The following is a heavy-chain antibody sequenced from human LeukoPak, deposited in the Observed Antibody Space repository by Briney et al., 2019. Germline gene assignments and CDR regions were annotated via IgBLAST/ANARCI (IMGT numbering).Heavy chain of an antibody. CDR1: GGSFSGYY. Sequence: SETLSLTCAVYGGSFSGYYWSWIRQPPGKGLEWIGEINHSGNTNYNPSLKSRVTISVDTSKNQFSLKLSSVTAADTAVYYCARRRWLVSGAFDIWGQGTMVTVSS. CDR3: ARRRWLVSGAFDI. V-gene: IGHV4-34*01. CDR2: INHSGNT. J-gene: IGHJ3*02. D-gene: IGHD6-19*01.